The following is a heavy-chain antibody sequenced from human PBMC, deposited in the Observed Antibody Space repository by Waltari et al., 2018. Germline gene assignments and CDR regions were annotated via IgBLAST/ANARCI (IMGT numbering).Heavy chain of an antibody. D-gene: IGHD3-22*01. CDR1: GYTFTGYY. J-gene: IGHJ3*02. CDR2: INPNSGGT. Sequence: QVQLVQSGAEVKKPGASVKVSCKASGYTFTGYYMHWVRQAPGQGLEWMGRINPNSGGTNYAQKFQGRVTMTRDTSISTAYMELSRLRSDDTAVYYCAFYYYDSSGYYSDAFDIWGQGTMVTVSS. V-gene: IGHV1-2*06. CDR3: AFYYYDSSGYYSDAFDI.